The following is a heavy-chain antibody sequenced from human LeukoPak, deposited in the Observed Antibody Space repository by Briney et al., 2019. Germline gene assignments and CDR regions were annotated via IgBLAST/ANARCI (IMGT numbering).Heavy chain of an antibody. J-gene: IGHJ4*02. V-gene: IGHV1-2*02. CDR3: ARGSTIAAREFDY. Sequence: ASVKVSCKASGYTFTGYYMHWVRQAPGQGLEWMGWINPNSGDTNYAQKFQGRVTMTRDTSISTAYMELSRLRSDDTAVYYCARGSTIAAREFDYWGQGTLVTVSS. CDR2: INPNSGDT. D-gene: IGHD6-6*01. CDR1: GYTFTGYY.